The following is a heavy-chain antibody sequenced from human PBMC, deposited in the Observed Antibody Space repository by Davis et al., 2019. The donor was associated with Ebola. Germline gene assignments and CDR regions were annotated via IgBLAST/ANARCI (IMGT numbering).Heavy chain of an antibody. V-gene: IGHV3-49*03. CDR3: TRYLWSITGDLHTFDI. J-gene: IGHJ3*02. D-gene: IGHD2-21*01. Sequence: GESLKISCTASGFNFGGYTMSWFRQAPGKGLEWVGFIRNKAYGATTEYDASVNGRFTISRDDSRSIVYLQINSLKTEDTAAYYCTRYLWSITGDLHTFDIWGQGTMVTVSS. CDR1: GFNFGGYT. CDR2: IRNKAYGATT.